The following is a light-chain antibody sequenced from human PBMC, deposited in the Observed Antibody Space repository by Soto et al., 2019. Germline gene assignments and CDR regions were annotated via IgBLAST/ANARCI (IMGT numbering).Light chain of an antibody. CDR2: GAS. J-gene: IGKJ5*01. Sequence: EIVLTHSPDTNSVSPGEGATLYESASQSVSIRLAWYQQKPPQPPRLLLYGASTSATSIPASISSRGSVTLFTLTTSCQLGEDSGVYCCQQHNNWPPPTFGDGTRLEIK. CDR1: QSVSIR. CDR3: QQHNNWPPPT. V-gene: IGKV3-15*01.